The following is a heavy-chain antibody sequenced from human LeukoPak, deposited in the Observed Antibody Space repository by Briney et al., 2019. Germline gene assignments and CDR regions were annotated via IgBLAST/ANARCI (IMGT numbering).Heavy chain of an antibody. CDR2: ISGSGGST. CDR1: GFTFSSYA. CDR3: AKDQKPTYYYDSSGYPADPFDY. Sequence: GGSLRLSCAASGFTFSSYAMSWVRQAPGKGLEWVSAISGSGGSTYYADSVKGRFTISRDNSKNTLYLQMSSLRAEDTAVYYCAKDQKPTYYYDSSGYPADPFDYWGQGTLVTVSS. D-gene: IGHD3-22*01. J-gene: IGHJ4*02. V-gene: IGHV3-23*01.